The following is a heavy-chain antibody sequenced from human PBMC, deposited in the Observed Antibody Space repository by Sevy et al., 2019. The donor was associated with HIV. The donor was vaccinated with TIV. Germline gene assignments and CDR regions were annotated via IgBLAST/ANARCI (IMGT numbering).Heavy chain of an antibody. D-gene: IGHD3-22*01. J-gene: IGHJ4*02. CDR2: IKSKIDGETT. CDR1: GFTFNNAW. CDR3: ATAPGYYDSAPFDY. V-gene: IGHV3-15*01. Sequence: GGSLRLSCVASGFTFNNAWMNWVRQAPGTGLQWVGLIKSKIDGETTDYAAPVKGRFTISRDDSKNTLFLQMNSLKIEDTAVYYCATAPGYYDSAPFDYWGPGTLVTVSS.